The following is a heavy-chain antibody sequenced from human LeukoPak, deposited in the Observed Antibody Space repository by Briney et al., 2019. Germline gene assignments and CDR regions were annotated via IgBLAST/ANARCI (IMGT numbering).Heavy chain of an antibody. D-gene: IGHD3-10*01. CDR2: XXXXGTT. CDR3: AREALDYYGSGSYYELDY. J-gene: IGHJ4*02. CDR1: GGXXSXGAYX. Sequence: SETLSLTCTVSGGXXSXGAYXWSXXRQPPXKGLEWXXYXXXXGTTYYNPSLKIRXTISVDTSKNQFSLKLSSVTAADTAVYYCAREALDYYGSGSYYELDYWGQGTLVTVSS. V-gene: IGHV4-31*03.